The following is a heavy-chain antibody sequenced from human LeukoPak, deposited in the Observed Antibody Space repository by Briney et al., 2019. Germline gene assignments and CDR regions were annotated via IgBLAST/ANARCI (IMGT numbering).Heavy chain of an antibody. V-gene: IGHV4-59*01. CDR2: MYYRGNT. CDR1: GGSISSYY. J-gene: IGHJ4*02. D-gene: IGHD6-13*01. CDR3: ATGVHGIATAGDYYFDY. Sequence: TSETLSLTCTASGGSISSYYWSWIRQPPGKGLEWIGYMYYRGNTNYNPSLKSRVTISIDTPNNQFSLKLSSVTAADTAVYYCATGVHGIATAGDYYFDYWGQGTLVTVSS.